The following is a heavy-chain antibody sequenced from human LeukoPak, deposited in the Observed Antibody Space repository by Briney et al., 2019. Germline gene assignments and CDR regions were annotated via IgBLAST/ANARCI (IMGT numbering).Heavy chain of an antibody. Sequence: PGGSLRLSCAASGFTFSSYDMHWVRHAPGKGLEWVTVISYDGSNKYYGDSVKGRFTISRDNSKNTLYLKMNSLRAEDTAVYYCAKEGSNGDFDYWGQGTLVTVSS. CDR1: GFTFSSYD. CDR2: ISYDGSNK. D-gene: IGHD1-26*01. J-gene: IGHJ4*02. CDR3: AKEGSNGDFDY. V-gene: IGHV3-30*18.